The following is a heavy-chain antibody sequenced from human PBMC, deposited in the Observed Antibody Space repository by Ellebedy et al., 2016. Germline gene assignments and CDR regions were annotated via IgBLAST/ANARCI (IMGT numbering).Heavy chain of an antibody. CDR2: TPPTGNT. CDR3: TRSTHSYAWGA. Sequence: GESLKISSAASGFTVSTSYMSWVRQAPGKGLEWVSMTPPTGNTYYADSVKGRFTISRDSSKNTLYLQMNSLTAEDTALYFCTRSTHSYAWGAWGQGTLVTVSS. D-gene: IGHD5-18*01. V-gene: IGHV3-53*01. CDR1: GFTVSTSY. J-gene: IGHJ5*02.